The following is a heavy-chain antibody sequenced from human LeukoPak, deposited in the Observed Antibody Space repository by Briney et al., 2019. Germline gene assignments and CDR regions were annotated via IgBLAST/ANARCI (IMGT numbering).Heavy chain of an antibody. J-gene: IGHJ5*02. CDR1: GYSFTGQY. V-gene: IGHV1-2*02. CDR3: ARVLGSRVDP. CDR2: INANSGET. Sequence: ASVKVSCKTSGYSFTGQYMHWVRQAPGQGLEWMGWINANSGETNYAQKFQGRVTMTRDTSISTAYMELSRPTSDDTAMYYCARVLGSRVDPWGQGTLVTVSS.